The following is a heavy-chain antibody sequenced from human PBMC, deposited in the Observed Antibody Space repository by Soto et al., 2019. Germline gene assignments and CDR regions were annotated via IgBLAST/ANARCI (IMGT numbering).Heavy chain of an antibody. Sequence: ASVKVSCKASGYTFTSYAMHWVRQAPGQRLEWMGWINAGNGNTKYSQKFQGRVTITRDTSASTAYMELSSLRSEDTAVYYCARTTYDILTGHYEGDWFAPWGQGTLVTVSS. D-gene: IGHD3-9*01. V-gene: IGHV1-3*01. CDR3: ARTTYDILTGHYEGDWFAP. CDR1: GYTFTSYA. J-gene: IGHJ5*02. CDR2: INAGNGNT.